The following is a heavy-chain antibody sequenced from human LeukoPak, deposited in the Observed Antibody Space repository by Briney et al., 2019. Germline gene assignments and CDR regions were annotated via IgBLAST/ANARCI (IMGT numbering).Heavy chain of an antibody. CDR1: GFTFSSYG. J-gene: IGHJ4*02. V-gene: IGHV3-30*02. CDR3: AKDRSGYPFDY. Sequence: GGSLRLSCAASGFTFSSYGMRWVRQAPGKGLEWVAFIRYDGSNKYYADSVKGRFTISRDNSKNTLYLQMNSLRAEDTAVYYCAKDRSGYPFDYWGQGTLVTVSS. D-gene: IGHD3-22*01. CDR2: IRYDGSNK.